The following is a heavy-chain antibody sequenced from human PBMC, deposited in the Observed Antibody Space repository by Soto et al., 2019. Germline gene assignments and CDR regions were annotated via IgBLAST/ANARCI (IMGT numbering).Heavy chain of an antibody. V-gene: IGHV3-48*01. CDR3: ARDDSFAFDI. D-gene: IGHD2-21*01. CDR2: IRGTT. J-gene: IGHJ3*02. Sequence: QTGGSLRLSCAASGFTFTSYSMNWVRQAPGKGLEWVSYIRGTTHYADSVKGRFTISRDNARGSLYLQMNSLRADDTAVYFCARDDSFAFDIWGQGAMVTVSS. CDR1: GFTFTSYS.